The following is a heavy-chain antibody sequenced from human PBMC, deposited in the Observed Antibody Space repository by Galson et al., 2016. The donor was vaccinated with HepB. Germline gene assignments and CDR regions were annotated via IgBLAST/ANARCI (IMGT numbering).Heavy chain of an antibody. CDR3: AKEGCSTSCSKDY. CDR2: LSGSGGST. Sequence: SLRLSCAASGFTFSSYAMSWVRQAPGKGLEWVSALSGSGGSTYYADSVKGRFTISRDNSKNTLYLQMNSLRAEDTAVYYCAKEGCSTSCSKDYWGQGTLVTVSS. CDR1: GFTFSSYA. D-gene: IGHD2-2*01. J-gene: IGHJ4*02. V-gene: IGHV3-23*01.